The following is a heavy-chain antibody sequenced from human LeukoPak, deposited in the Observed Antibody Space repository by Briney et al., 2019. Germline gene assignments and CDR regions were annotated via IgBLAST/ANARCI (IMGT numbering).Heavy chain of an antibody. CDR3: AREGLSSSWFGEFDY. CDR1: GYTFTSYG. D-gene: IGHD6-13*01. Sequence: SVKVSCKASGYTFTSYGISWVRQAPGQGLEWMGWISAYNGNTNYAQKLQGRVTMTTDTSTSTAYMELRSLRSDDTAVYYCAREGLSSSWFGEFDYWGQGTLVTVSS. CDR2: ISAYNGNT. V-gene: IGHV1-18*01. J-gene: IGHJ4*02.